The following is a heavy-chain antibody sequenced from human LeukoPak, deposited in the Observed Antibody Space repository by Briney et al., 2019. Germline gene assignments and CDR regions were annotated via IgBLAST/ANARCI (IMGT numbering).Heavy chain of an antibody. V-gene: IGHV1-69*01. Sequence: GSSVTVSCTASGGTFSSYAISWVRQAPGQGLEWMGGIIPIFGTANYAQKFQGRVTITADESTSTAYLELSNLRSDDTAMDYCARGIYGGNSPLVDLWGQGTLVTVSS. D-gene: IGHD6-13*01. CDR1: GGTFSSYA. CDR3: ARGIYGGNSPLVDL. CDR2: IIPIFGTA. J-gene: IGHJ5*02.